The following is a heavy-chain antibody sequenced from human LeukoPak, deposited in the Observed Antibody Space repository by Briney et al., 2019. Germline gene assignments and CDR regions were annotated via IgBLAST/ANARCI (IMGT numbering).Heavy chain of an antibody. Sequence: GGSLRFSCAASGFTFSNYDRNWVRQAPGKGLEWVSFISSSSSYIYYADSVKGRFAISRDNAKNSLYLQMYSLRAEDTAVYYCAGTYGSGSYPNYWGQGTLVTVSS. V-gene: IGHV3-21*01. CDR1: GFTFSNYD. J-gene: IGHJ4*02. D-gene: IGHD3-10*01. CDR3: AGTYGSGSYPNY. CDR2: ISSSSSYI.